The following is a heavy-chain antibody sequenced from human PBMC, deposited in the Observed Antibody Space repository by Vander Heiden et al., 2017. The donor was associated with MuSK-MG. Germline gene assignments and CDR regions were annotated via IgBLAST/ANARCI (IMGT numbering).Heavy chain of an antibody. Sequence: VHLQASATGLVMPSETLSLTCTVSGASVPTPYCSWIPPPAGKDLGWTGRVYHSARTKNNPSRRGRVTISLDTSRNQISLRLAPGTAADTAVYYCARDGYSVRPEGVVDVWGEGTTVTVSS. V-gene: IGHV4-4*07. D-gene: IGHD5-18*01. CDR2: VYHSART. CDR1: GASVPTPY. J-gene: IGHJ6*04. CDR3: ARDGYSVRPEGVVDV.